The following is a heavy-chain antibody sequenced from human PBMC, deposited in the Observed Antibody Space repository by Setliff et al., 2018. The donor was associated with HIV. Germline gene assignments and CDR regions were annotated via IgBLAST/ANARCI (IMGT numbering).Heavy chain of an antibody. V-gene: IGHV4-59*11. D-gene: IGHD3-10*01. J-gene: IGHJ5*02. CDR1: GGSINSHY. CDR2: AYYSGSA. Sequence: SETLSLTCTVSGGSINSHYWSWVRQSPGKGLEWIGSAYYSGSANYNPSLESRVTISVDPSRTQFSLKVESVTTEDTAVYFCARDGRSGGWFDPWGQGTLVTVSS. CDR3: ARDGRSGGWFDP.